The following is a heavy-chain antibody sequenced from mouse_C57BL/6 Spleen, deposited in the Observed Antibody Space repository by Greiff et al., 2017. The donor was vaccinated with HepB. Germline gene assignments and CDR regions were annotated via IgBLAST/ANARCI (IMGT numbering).Heavy chain of an antibody. V-gene: IGHV1-76*01. Sequence: QVQLQQSGAELVRPGASVKLSCKASGYTFTDYYINWVKQRPGQGLEWIARIYPGSGNTYYNEKFKGKATLTAEKSSSTAYMQLSSLTSEDSAVYFCARGGVTTVLDYWGQGTTLTVSS. CDR3: ARGGVTTVLDY. CDR1: GYTFTDYY. D-gene: IGHD1-1*01. CDR2: IYPGSGNT. J-gene: IGHJ2*01.